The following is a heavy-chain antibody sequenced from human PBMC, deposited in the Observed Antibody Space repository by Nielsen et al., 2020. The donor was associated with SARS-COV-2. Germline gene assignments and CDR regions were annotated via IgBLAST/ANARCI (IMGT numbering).Heavy chain of an antibody. CDR3: ARDHFVGKQQPSGMDV. J-gene: IGHJ6*02. Sequence: SVKVSCKASGYTFTSYGISWVRQAPGQGLEWMGWISAYNGNTNYAQKLQGRVTMTTDTSTSTAYMELRSLRSDDTAVYYCARDHFVGKQQPSGMDVWGQGTTVTVSS. CDR2: ISAYNGNT. V-gene: IGHV1-18*04. CDR1: GYTFTSYG. D-gene: IGHD6-13*01.